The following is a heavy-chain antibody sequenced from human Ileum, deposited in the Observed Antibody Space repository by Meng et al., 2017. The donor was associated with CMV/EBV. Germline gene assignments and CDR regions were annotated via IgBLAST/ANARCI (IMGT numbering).Heavy chain of an antibody. CDR1: GGSISSNGHF. V-gene: IGHV4-39*07. J-gene: IGHJ4*02. D-gene: IGHD3-16*01. Sequence: SETLSLTCTVSGGSISSNGHFWAWIRQPPGKGLEWIASIHYSGRTYYIPSLKSRVTISVDTSKNQFSLKLHSVTAADTAIYYCARDFGGGATENWGQERLVTVSS. CDR2: IHYSGRT. CDR3: ARDFGGGATEN.